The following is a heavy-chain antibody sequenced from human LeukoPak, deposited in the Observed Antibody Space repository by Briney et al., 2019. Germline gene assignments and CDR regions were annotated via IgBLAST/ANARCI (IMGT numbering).Heavy chain of an antibody. J-gene: IGHJ4*02. CDR2: ISSSSSTI. Sequence: GGSLRLSCAASGFTFSSYSMNWVRQAPGKGLEWVSYISSSSSTIYYADSVKGRFTISRDNAKNSLYLQMNSLRAEDTAVYYWARVGRDGYNRGSKYYFDYWGQGTLVPVSS. D-gene: IGHD5-24*01. V-gene: IGHV3-48*01. CDR3: ARVGRDGYNRGSKYYFDY. CDR1: GFTFSSYS.